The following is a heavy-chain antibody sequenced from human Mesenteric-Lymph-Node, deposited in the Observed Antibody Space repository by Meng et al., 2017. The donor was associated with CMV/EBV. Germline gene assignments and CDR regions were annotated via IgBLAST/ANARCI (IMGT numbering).Heavy chain of an antibody. J-gene: IGHJ3*02. Sequence: GGSLRLSCAGSGFAFSSYSMNWVRLTPGKGLEWVSSISSGGGYIFHADSVKGRFTTSRDNAKNLLFLQMNSLRAEDTAVYYCARTYYYDSSGYATDAFDIWGQGTMVTVSS. V-gene: IGHV3-21*01. CDR3: ARTYYYDSSGYATDAFDI. CDR2: ISSGGGYI. CDR1: GFAFSSYS. D-gene: IGHD3-22*01.